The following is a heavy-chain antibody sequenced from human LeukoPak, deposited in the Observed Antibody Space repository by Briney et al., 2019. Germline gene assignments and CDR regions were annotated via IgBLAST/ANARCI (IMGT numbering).Heavy chain of an antibody. V-gene: IGHV4-34*01. J-gene: IGHJ5*02. D-gene: IGHD4-17*01. CDR3: ARAGWATVTKGSWFDP. CDR1: GGSFSGYY. CDR2: INHSGST. Sequence: SETLSLTCAVYGGSFSGYYWSWIRQPPGKGLEWMGEINHSGSTNYNPSLKSRVTISVDTSKNQFSLKLSSVTAADTAVYYCARAGWATVTKGSWFDPWGQGTLVTVSS.